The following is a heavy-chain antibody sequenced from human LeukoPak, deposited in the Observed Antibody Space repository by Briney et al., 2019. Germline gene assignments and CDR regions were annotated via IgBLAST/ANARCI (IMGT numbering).Heavy chain of an antibody. J-gene: IGHJ5*02. CDR3: ARDRQRGLAAAGTRKNWFDP. CDR2: IYYSGST. CDR1: GGSISSYY. V-gene: IGHV4-59*01. D-gene: IGHD6-13*01. Sequence: SETLSLTCTVSGGSISSYYWSWIRQPPGKGLEWIGYIYYSGSTNYNPSLKSRVTISVDTSKNQFSLKLSSVTAADTAVYYCARDRQRGLAAAGTRKNWFDPWGQGTLVAVSS.